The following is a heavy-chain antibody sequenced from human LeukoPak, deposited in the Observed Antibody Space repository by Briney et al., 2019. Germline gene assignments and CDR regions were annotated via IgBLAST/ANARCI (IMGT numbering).Heavy chain of an antibody. Sequence: GGSLRLSSVDSGFTFANAWMSWVRQAPGKGLEWIGRIKSKTDGETTNYAEPVRGRFTISRDDSKSAVYLQMNSLKIEDTAVYYCTTDLGTYYHGSQRLIPIDYWGQGTLVTVSS. CDR2: IKSKTDGETT. V-gene: IGHV3-15*01. CDR3: TTDLGTYYHGSQRLIPIDY. D-gene: IGHD3-10*01. J-gene: IGHJ4*02. CDR1: GFTFANAW.